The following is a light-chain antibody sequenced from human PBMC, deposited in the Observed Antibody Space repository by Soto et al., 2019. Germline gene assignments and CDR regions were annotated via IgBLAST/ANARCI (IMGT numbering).Light chain of an antibody. CDR1: TSDIGGYNF. Sequence: QSALTQPASVSGSPGQSITIFCTGTTSDIGGYNFVSWYQQHPGKAPKLLIYDVRNRPLGVSNRFSGSKSGNTPSLTISGLQAEDEADYYCKSYIPISNYVFGAGTKVTVL. CDR3: KSYIPISNYV. J-gene: IGLJ1*01. CDR2: DVR. V-gene: IGLV2-14*01.